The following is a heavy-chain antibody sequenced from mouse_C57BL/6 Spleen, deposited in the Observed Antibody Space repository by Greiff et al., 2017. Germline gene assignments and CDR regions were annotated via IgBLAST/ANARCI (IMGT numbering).Heavy chain of an antibody. J-gene: IGHJ2*01. CDR3: ARSRTATCFFDY. Sequence: QVQLQQSGAELVRPGTSVKVSCKASGYAFTNYLIEWVKQRPGQGLEWIGVINPGSGGTNYNEKFKGKATLTADKSSSTAYMQLSSLTAEGSVVYCCARSRTATCFFDYWGQGTTLTVSS. CDR1: GYAFTNYL. D-gene: IGHD3-3*01. CDR2: INPGSGGT. V-gene: IGHV1-54*01.